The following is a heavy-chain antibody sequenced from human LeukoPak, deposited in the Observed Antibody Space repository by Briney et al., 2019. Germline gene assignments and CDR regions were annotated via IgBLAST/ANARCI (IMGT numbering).Heavy chain of an antibody. D-gene: IGHD5-12*01. V-gene: IGHV1-46*01. Sequence: GASVKVSCKASGYTFTSYSIHWVRQAPGQGLEWMGIINPSGSSTSYAQKFQGRVTLTRDTSTSTVYMELSSLRSEDTAVYYCARGAYSGYDTTEFDYWGQGTLVTVSS. J-gene: IGHJ4*02. CDR1: GYTFTSYS. CDR3: ARGAYSGYDTTEFDY. CDR2: INPSGSST.